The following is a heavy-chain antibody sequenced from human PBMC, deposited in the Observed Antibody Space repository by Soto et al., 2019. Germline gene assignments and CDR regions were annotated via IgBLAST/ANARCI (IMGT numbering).Heavy chain of an antibody. CDR2: ISGSGDST. Sequence: GGSLRLSCAASRFTFSTYAMSWVRQAPGKGLQWVSGISGSGDSTDYADSVKGRFTISRDNSKNTLYIQMNSLRAEDTALYYCAKRRSEDYYYYYGMDVWGQGTTVTVSS. CDR1: RFTFSTYA. CDR3: AKRRSEDYYYYYGMDV. V-gene: IGHV3-23*01. J-gene: IGHJ6*02.